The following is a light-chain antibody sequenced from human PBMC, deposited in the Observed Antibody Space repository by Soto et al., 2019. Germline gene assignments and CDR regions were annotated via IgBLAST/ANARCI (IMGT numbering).Light chain of an antibody. CDR3: QQNYTTPRT. CDR1: QNIGNY. V-gene: IGKV1-39*01. J-gene: IGKJ1*01. CDR2: GAS. Sequence: DIQMTQSPSSLSASVGDRVTIICRASQNIGNYLNWYQKKIGEAPKLLVFGASNLQSGVPTRFSGAGSGTHFTLTVSSLQPEDFASYYCQQNYTTPRTFGQGTKVDIK.